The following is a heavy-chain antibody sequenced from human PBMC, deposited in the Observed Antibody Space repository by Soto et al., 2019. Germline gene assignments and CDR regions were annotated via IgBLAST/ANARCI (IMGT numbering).Heavy chain of an antibody. CDR3: AREGGDYSREGWFDP. CDR2: INPNSGGT. D-gene: IGHD4-17*01. CDR1: GYTFTGYY. Sequence: ASVKVSCKASGYTFTGYYMHWVRQAPGQGLEWMGWINPNSGGTNYAQKFQGRVTMTRDTSISTAYMELSRLRSDDTAVYYCAREGGDYSREGWFDPWGQGTLVTVSS. J-gene: IGHJ5*02. V-gene: IGHV1-2*02.